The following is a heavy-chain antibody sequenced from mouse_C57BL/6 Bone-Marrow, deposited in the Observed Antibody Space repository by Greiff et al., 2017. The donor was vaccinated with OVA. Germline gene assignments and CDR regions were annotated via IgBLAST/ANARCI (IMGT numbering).Heavy chain of an antibody. CDR2: IYPGDGDT. J-gene: IGHJ3*01. CDR3: AKDSSDYSWFAY. Sequence: VQLQQSGPELVKPGASVKISCKASGYAFSSSWMHWVKQRPGKGLEWIGRIYPGDGDTNYNGKFKGKATLTADKSSSTAYMQRSSLTSDDSAVYFSAKDSSDYSWFAYWGQGTLVTVSA. D-gene: IGHD3-2*02. V-gene: IGHV1-82*01. CDR1: GYAFSSSW.